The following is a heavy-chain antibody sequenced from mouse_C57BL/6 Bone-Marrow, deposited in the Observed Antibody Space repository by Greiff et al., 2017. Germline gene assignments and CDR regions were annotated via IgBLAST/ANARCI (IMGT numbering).Heavy chain of an antibody. J-gene: IGHJ2*01. CDR3: ARGPSYVGNFDY. V-gene: IGHV3-6*01. D-gene: IGHD6-1*01. CDR1: GYSITSGYY. Sequence: EVQLVESGPGLVKPSQSLSLTCSVTGYSITSGYYWNWIRQFPGNKLEWMGYISYDGSNNYNPSLKNRISITRDTSKNQLFLKLNSVTTEDTATYYCARGPSYVGNFDYWGQGTTLTVAS. CDR2: ISYDGSN.